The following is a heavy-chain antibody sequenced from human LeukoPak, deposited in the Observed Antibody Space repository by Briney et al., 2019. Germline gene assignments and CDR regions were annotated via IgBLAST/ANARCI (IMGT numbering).Heavy chain of an antibody. CDR1: GFTFSNYG. D-gene: IGHD2-2*01. V-gene: IGHV3-30*02. J-gene: IGHJ3*02. Sequence: GGSLRLSYTTSGFTFSNYGMHWVRQAPGKGLEWVAFIRYDGSPKYYADSVKGRFTISRDNSKNTLHLQMNTLRAEDTAIYYCAKDLGYCSTTSCAVAFDIWGQGTMVTVSS. CDR2: IRYDGSPK. CDR3: AKDLGYCSTTSCAVAFDI.